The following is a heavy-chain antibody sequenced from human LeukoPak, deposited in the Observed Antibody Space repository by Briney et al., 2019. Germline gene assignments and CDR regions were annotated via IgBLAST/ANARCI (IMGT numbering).Heavy chain of an antibody. CDR3: ARGARITARSHYFDY. D-gene: IGHD6-6*01. Sequence: QPGGSLRLSCAASGFTFSSYAMHWVRQAPGKGLEWVAVISYDGSNKYYADSVKGRFTISRDNSRKTLYLQMNRLRDEDTAVYYCARGARITARSHYFDYWGQGTLVTVSS. J-gene: IGHJ4*02. V-gene: IGHV3-30*07. CDR1: GFTFSSYA. CDR2: ISYDGSNK.